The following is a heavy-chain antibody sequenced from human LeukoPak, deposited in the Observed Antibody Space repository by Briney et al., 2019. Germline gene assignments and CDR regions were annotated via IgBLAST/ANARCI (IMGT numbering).Heavy chain of an antibody. CDR1: GGSFSGDY. J-gene: IGHJ2*01. CDR3: ARRIAARFTAGSYFDL. Sequence: PSEGLSLACAVYGGSFSGDYWSWIRQPRGKGLEWIGEINQSRSTNYNPTLKSRDTISVDTSNNQFSLKLSSVTAADTTVYYCARRIAARFTAGSYFDLWGRGTLVTVSS. V-gene: IGHV4-34*01. CDR2: INQSRST. D-gene: IGHD6-6*01.